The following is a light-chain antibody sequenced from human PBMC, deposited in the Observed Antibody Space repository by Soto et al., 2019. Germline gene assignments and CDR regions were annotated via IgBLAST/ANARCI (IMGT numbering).Light chain of an antibody. V-gene: IGKV1-5*03. Sequence: DIPMSQSPSTRAATVGDRGNITCRASQSISDWLAWYQQKPGKAPKLLIYKASSLQSGVSSRFSGSGSGTEFTLTISSLQPDDFATYFCQQYGALSGTFGQGTKVDIK. CDR1: QSISDW. CDR3: QQYGALSGT. CDR2: KAS. J-gene: IGKJ1*01.